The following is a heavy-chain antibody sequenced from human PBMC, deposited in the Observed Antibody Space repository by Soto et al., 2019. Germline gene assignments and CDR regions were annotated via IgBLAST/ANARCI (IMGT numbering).Heavy chain of an antibody. CDR1: GFTSSRYW. Sequence: GGSLRLSCAGSGFTSSRYWMSWVRQAPGKGLEWVANIKEDGSETYYVDSVKGRFTISRDNAKNSLYLQMNSLRGEDTAVYYCARGRTWFAPWGQGTLVTSPQ. V-gene: IGHV3-7*01. CDR3: ARGRTWFAP. J-gene: IGHJ5*02. CDR2: IKEDGSET.